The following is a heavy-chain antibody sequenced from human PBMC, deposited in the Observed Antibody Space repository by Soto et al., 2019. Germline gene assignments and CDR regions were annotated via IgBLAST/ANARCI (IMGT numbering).Heavy chain of an antibody. D-gene: IGHD2-21*02. Sequence: ASVKVSCKASGGTFSSYAISWVRQAPGQGLEWMGGIIPIFGTANYAQKFQGRVTITADESTSTGYMELSSLRSEDTAVYYCARGQDYCGGDCYSAFDIWGQGTMVTVSS. CDR2: IIPIFGTA. V-gene: IGHV1-69*13. J-gene: IGHJ3*02. CDR3: ARGQDYCGGDCYSAFDI. CDR1: GGTFSSYA.